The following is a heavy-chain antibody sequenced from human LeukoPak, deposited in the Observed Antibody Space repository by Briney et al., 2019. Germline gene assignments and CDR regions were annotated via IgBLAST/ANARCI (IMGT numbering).Heavy chain of an antibody. CDR3: ASVVVAAMDY. CDR2: ISYDGSNK. J-gene: IGHJ4*02. V-gene: IGHV3-30-3*01. CDR1: GFTFSSYA. Sequence: PGGSLRLSCAASGFTFSSYAMSWVRQAPGKGLEWVAVISYDGSNKYYADSVKGRFTISRDNSKNTLYLQMNSLRAEDTAVYYCASVVVAAMDYWGQGTLVTVSS. D-gene: IGHD2-15*01.